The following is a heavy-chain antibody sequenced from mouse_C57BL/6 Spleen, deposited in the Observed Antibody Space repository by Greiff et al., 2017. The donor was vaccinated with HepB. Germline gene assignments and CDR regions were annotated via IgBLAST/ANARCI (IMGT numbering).Heavy chain of an antibody. Sequence: VQLQQSGPELVKPGASVKLSCKASGYTFTSYDINWVKQRPGQGLEWIGWIYPRDGSTKYNAKFKGKATLTVDTSSSTAYMELHSLTSEDSAGYFCARGAGTDDWGKGTTLTVSS. CDR2: IYPRDGST. CDR3: ARGAGTDD. J-gene: IGHJ2*01. CDR1: GYTFTSYD. D-gene: IGHD4-1*01. V-gene: IGHV1-85*01.